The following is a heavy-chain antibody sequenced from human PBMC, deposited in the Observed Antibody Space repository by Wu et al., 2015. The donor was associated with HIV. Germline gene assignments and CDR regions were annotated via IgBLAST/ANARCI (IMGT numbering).Heavy chain of an antibody. CDR3: ARDDYYDSSGLGLLWYFDL. J-gene: IGHJ2*01. Sequence: QVQLVQSGAEVKKPGASVKVSCKASGYTFTGYFMHWVRLAPGQGLERMGWISGYNDNTNYAQKVQGRVTMTTDPSTSTAYMELRSLRSDDTAVYYCARDDYYDSSGLGLLWYFDLWGRGTLVTVSS. CDR1: GYTFTGYF. D-gene: IGHD3-22*01. V-gene: IGHV1-18*04. CDR2: ISGYNDNT.